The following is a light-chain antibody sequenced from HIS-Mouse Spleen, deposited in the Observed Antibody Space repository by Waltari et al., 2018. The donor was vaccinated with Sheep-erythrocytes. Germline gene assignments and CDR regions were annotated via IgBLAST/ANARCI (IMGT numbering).Light chain of an antibody. J-gene: IGLJ2*01. CDR3: SSYAGSNNLMV. CDR1: SSAVGGYNY. CDR2: EVS. Sequence: QSALTQPPSASGSPGQSVTISCTGTSSAVGGYNYVSWYQQHPGKAPKLMIYEVSKRPPGVTEGFSGSKSGNTASLTGSVLQAEDEADYYCSSYAGSNNLMVFGGGTKLTVL. V-gene: IGLV2-8*01.